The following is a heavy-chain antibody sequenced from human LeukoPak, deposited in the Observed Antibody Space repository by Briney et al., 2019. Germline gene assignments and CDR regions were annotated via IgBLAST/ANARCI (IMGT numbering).Heavy chain of an antibody. CDR1: GGSISSSSYY. CDR3: ARSNYYQPVAWAVDI. CDR2: IYYSGSS. Sequence: SETLSLTCTVSGGSISSSSYYWGWIRQPPGKGLEWIGYIYYSGSSNYNPSLKSRVTISVDTSKNHFSLKLSSVTAADTAVYYCARSNYYQPVAWAVDIWGQGTLVTVSS. V-gene: IGHV4-61*03. J-gene: IGHJ3*02. D-gene: IGHD3-10*01.